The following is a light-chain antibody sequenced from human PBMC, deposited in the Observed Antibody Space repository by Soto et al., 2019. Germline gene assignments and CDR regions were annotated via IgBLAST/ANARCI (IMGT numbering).Light chain of an antibody. CDR2: DVT. V-gene: IGLV2-14*01. J-gene: IGLJ1*01. CDR1: NSDIGGYNY. CDR3: ISYTSDDVRYV. Sequence: QSALTQPASMSGSPGQSITISCTGTNSDIGGYNYVSWYQHHPGKAPKLIIYDVTRRPSGVSHRFSGSKSGNTASLTISGLQAEDEADYYCISYTSDDVRYVFGTGTKLTVL.